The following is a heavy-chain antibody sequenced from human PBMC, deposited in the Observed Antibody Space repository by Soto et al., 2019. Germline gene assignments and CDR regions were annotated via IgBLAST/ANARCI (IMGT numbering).Heavy chain of an antibody. CDR1: EGPSSDLC. Sequence: VAEGPSSDLCWRRIMKTKGKRLEWMGYIYYSGSTNYNPFLKSRVTISVDTSKNQFSLKLSSVTAADTAVYYCVIRYGSCFDYWGQGTLVTVSS. CDR2: IYYSGST. J-gene: IGHJ4*02. D-gene: IGHD5-18*01. V-gene: IGHV4-59*08. CDR3: VIRYGSCFDY.